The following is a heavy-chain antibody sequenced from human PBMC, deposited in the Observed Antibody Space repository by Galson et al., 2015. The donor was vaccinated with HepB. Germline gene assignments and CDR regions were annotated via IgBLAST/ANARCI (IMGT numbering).Heavy chain of an antibody. CDR3: ARNWGDY. CDR2: IKQDGSEK. V-gene: IGHV3-7*01. Sequence: SLRLSCAASGFTFNNYWMSWVRQAPGKGLEWVAVIKQDGSEKMYVDSVKGRFTISRDNAKSSLFLQMNSLRVEDTAVYYCARNWGDYCGQGTLVTVSS. J-gene: IGHJ4*02. D-gene: IGHD3-16*01. CDR1: GFTFNNYW.